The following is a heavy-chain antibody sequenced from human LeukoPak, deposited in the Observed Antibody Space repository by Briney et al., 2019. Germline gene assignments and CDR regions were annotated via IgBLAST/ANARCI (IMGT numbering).Heavy chain of an antibody. CDR1: GGSISSSSYY. D-gene: IGHD5-12*01. J-gene: IGHJ4*02. V-gene: IGHV4-39*07. CDR2: IYYSGST. Sequence: PSETLSLTCTVSGGSISSSSYYWGWIRQPPGKGLEWIGSIYYSGSTYYNPSLKSRVTISVDTSKNQFSLKLSSVTAADTAVYYCARDRAYSGYGYTSDYWGQGTLVTVSS. CDR3: ARDRAYSGYGYTSDY.